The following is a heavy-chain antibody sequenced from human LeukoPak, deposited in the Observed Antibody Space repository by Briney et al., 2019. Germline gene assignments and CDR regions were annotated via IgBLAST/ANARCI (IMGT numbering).Heavy chain of an antibody. V-gene: IGHV5-51*01. D-gene: IGHD3-3*01. Sequence: GESLKISCKGSGYSFTSYWIGWVRQLPGKGLEWMGIIYPGDSDTRYGPSFQGQVTISADKSISTAYLQWSSLKASDTAMYYCARALRFLDQDYWGQGTLVTVSS. CDR2: IYPGDSDT. CDR3: ARALRFLDQDY. J-gene: IGHJ4*02. CDR1: GYSFTSYW.